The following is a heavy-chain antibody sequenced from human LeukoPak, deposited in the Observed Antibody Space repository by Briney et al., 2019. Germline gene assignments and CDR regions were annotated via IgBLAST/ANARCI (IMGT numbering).Heavy chain of an antibody. Sequence: GGSLRLSCAASGFTFSTYSMNWVRRAPGKAREWVTDIRSNSGIKSYADSVKGRFTISRDIAKNSLYLQMNSLRAEDTAVYYCARAPPYGDYERGADYWGQGTLVTVSS. CDR2: IRSNSGIK. J-gene: IGHJ4*02. CDR1: GFTFSTYS. CDR3: ARAPPYGDYERGADY. D-gene: IGHD4-17*01. V-gene: IGHV3-48*01.